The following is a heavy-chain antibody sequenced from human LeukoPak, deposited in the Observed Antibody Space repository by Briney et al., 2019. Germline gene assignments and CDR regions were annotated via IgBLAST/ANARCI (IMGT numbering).Heavy chain of an antibody. J-gene: IGHJ4*02. CDR1: GGSISSYF. CDR2: IHNSVTT. D-gene: IGHD4-11*01. V-gene: IGHV4-59*01. Sequence: PSETLSLTCTVSGGSISSYFWSWIRQSPGKGLECIGYIHNSVTTNYNPSLKSRVTISLDTSKNQLSLKLTSVTAADTAVNYCARNPCGDYRGTILDYWGQGNLVIVSS. CDR3: ARNPCGDYRGTILDY.